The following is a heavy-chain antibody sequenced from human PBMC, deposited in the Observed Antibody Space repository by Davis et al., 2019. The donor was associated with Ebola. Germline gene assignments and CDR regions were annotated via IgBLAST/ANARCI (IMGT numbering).Heavy chain of an antibody. V-gene: IGHV3-23*01. J-gene: IGHJ4*02. CDR3: VKGRHDTSVFDH. CDR1: GFTLNNYG. Sequence: GESLKISCAASGFTLNNYGMNWVRQAPGKGLEWVSAIRGSAGSIYYADSLKGRFTISRDSSKNVVYLQMNSLRAEDTAVYYCVKGRHDTSVFDHWGQGTLVTVSS. CDR2: IRGSAGSI. D-gene: IGHD6-6*01.